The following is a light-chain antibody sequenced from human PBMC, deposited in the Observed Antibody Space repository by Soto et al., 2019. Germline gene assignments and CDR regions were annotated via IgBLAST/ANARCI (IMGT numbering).Light chain of an antibody. J-gene: IGKJ4*01. Sequence: EIVLTQSPGTLSLSPGERATLSCRASQSVTSTYLAWYQQKPGQAPRLLIYGASSRATGIPDRFSGSGSGTHFTLTITRLEPEDVAVYYCQQYGSTPLTFGGGT. CDR1: QSVTSTY. CDR2: GAS. V-gene: IGKV3-20*01. CDR3: QQYGSTPLT.